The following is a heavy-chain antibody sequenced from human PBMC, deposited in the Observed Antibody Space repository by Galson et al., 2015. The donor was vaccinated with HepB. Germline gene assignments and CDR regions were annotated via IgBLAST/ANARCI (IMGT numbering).Heavy chain of an antibody. CDR1: GYTFTSYG. Sequence: SVKVSCKASGYTFTSYGISWVRQAPGQGLEWMGWISAYNGNTNYAQKLQGRVTMTTDTSTSTAYMELRSLRSDDTAVYYCARDTPNYDYIWGSYRRGDYWGQGTLVTVSS. V-gene: IGHV1-18*01. CDR2: ISAYNGNT. J-gene: IGHJ4*02. CDR3: ARDTPNYDYIWGSYRRGDY. D-gene: IGHD3-16*02.